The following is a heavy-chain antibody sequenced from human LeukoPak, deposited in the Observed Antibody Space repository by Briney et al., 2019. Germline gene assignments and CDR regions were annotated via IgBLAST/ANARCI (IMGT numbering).Heavy chain of an antibody. Sequence: SETLSLTCAVSGYSISSGYYWSWIRQPPGKGLEWIGYIYYSGSTNYNPSLKSRVTISVDTSKNQFSLKLSSVTAADTAVYYCARGRQRGYSYGYSYWGQGTLVTVSS. CDR2: IYYSGST. CDR1: GYSISSGYY. J-gene: IGHJ4*02. V-gene: IGHV4-61*01. CDR3: ARGRQRGYSYGYSY. D-gene: IGHD5-18*01.